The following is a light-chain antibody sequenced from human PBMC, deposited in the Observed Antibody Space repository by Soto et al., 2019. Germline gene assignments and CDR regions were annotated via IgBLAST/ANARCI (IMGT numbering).Light chain of an antibody. CDR3: QQYDILPIT. Sequence: DIQMTQSPSSLFASVGDRVTITCQATQDINIYLNWYQQKPGKAPNLLIYDASNLEIGVPSRFSGSGYGKHFTFTIRSLQTEDIGTYYCQQYDILPITLGRGTRLEI. CDR2: DAS. CDR1: QDINIY. V-gene: IGKV1-33*01. J-gene: IGKJ5*01.